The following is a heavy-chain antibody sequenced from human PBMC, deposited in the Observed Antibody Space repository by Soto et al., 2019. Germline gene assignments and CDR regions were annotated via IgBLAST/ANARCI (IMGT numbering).Heavy chain of an antibody. D-gene: IGHD6-13*01. Sequence: SVKVSCKASGGTFSSYAISWVRQAPGQGLEWMGGIIPIFGTANYAQKFQGRVTITADESTSTAYMELSSLRSEYTAVYYCARVMEAAAALDYWGQGTLVTSPQ. CDR2: IIPIFGTA. J-gene: IGHJ4*02. CDR3: ARVMEAAAALDY. V-gene: IGHV1-69*13. CDR1: GGTFSSYA.